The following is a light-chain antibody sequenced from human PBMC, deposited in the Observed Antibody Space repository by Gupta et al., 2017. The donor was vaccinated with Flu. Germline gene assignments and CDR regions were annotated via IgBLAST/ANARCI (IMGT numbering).Light chain of an antibody. V-gene: IGLV3-19*01. CDR1: SLRSYY. CDR2: GKN. Sequence: QTVRITCQGDSLRSYYASWYRQKPGQAPVLVFYGKNKRPAGIPDRFSSSSSGNTGSLTITGAQAEDEADYYCNSRDTSGNHPVIFGGGTKLTVL. J-gene: IGLJ2*01. CDR3: NSRDTSGNHPVI.